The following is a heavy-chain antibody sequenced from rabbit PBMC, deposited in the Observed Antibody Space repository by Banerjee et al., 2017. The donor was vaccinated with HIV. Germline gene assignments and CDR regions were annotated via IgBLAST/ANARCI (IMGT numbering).Heavy chain of an antibody. V-gene: IGHV1S43*01. CDR3: ARGGTYFTL. CDR1: GFSFSNSYW. D-gene: IGHD7-1*01. Sequence: QSLEESGGGLVKPGGTLTLTCTASGFSFSNSYWACWVRQAPGKGLEWIACIYTSSGSTWYASWAKGRFTISKSTSLNTVTLQMTSLTAADTATYFCARGGTYFTLWGPGTLVTVS. CDR2: IYTSSGST. J-gene: IGHJ4*01.